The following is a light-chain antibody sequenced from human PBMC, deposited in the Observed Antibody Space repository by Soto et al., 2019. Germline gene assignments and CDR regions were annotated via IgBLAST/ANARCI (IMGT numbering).Light chain of an antibody. CDR2: APS. Sequence: DIQMTQSPSSLSASVGDRVTITCRASQGISNYLAWYQQKPGKVPKLLIYAPSTLQSGVPSRFSGSGSGTDFALTISSLQPEDVATYHCQKYNSAPWTFGQGTKVDIK. J-gene: IGKJ1*01. CDR1: QGISNY. V-gene: IGKV1-27*01. CDR3: QKYNSAPWT.